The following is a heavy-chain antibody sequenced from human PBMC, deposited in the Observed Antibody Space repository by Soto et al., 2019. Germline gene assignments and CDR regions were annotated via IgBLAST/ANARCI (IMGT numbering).Heavy chain of an antibody. D-gene: IGHD1-1*01. Sequence: EVQLLESGGGLVQPGGSLRLSCAASGFTFSSYAMNWVRQAPGKGLEWVSGISGSGGSTYYADSVKGRFTISRDNSKNTLYLQRNSLRAEDTAVYYCAKAAPVQRERQGGGGQGTLVTVSS. CDR2: ISGSGGST. CDR3: AKAAPVQRERQGG. V-gene: IGHV3-23*01. J-gene: IGHJ4*02. CDR1: GFTFSSYA.